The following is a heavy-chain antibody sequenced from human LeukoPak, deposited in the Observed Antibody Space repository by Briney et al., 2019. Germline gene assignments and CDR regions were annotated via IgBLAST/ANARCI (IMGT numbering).Heavy chain of an antibody. CDR3: ARNSGSYYNDALDI. Sequence: ASVKVSCKASGGTFSSYAISWVRQAPGQGLEWMGGIIPIFGTANYAQKFQGRVTITADESTSTAYMELSSLRSEDTAVYYCARNSGSYYNDALDIWGQETMVTVSS. CDR1: GGTFSSYA. J-gene: IGHJ3*02. CDR2: IIPIFGTA. V-gene: IGHV1-69*13. D-gene: IGHD1-26*01.